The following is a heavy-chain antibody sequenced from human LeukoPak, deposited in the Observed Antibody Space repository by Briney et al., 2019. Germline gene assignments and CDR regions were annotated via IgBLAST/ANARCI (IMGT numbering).Heavy chain of an antibody. CDR1: GFTFDDYG. J-gene: IGHJ4*02. V-gene: IGHV3-20*04. Sequence: PGGSLRLSCAASGFTFDDYGMSWVRRAPGKGLEWVSGINWNGGSTGYADSVKGRFTISRDNAKNSLYLQMNSLRAEDTALYYCAREGVYYYDSSGSYYFDYWGQGTLVTVSS. CDR3: AREGVYYYDSSGSYYFDY. CDR2: INWNGGST. D-gene: IGHD3-22*01.